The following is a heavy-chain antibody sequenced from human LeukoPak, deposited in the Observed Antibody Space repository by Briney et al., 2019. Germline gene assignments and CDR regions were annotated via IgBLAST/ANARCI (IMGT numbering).Heavy chain of an antibody. J-gene: IGHJ4*02. CDR2: ISNNGGRT. V-gene: IGHV3-23*01. Sequence: GGSLRLSCAGSGFSFSSNTMSWVRQAPGRGLEGVSAISNNGGRTDYADSVKGRFTISRDNSKSTLYLHMDSLRAEDTAVYYCARDEDTSALSEYWGQGTLVTASS. D-gene: IGHD2/OR15-2a*01. CDR3: ARDEDTSALSEY. CDR1: GFSFSSNT.